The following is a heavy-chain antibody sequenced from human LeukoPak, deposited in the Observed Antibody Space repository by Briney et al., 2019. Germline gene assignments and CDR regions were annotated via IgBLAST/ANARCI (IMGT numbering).Heavy chain of an antibody. CDR2: IYSGGST. Sequence: PGRSLRLSCTASGFTFGDYAMSWVRQAPGKGLEWVSIIYSGGSTYYADSVKGRFTISRDNSKNTLYLQMNSLRVEDTAVYYCARELHWGQGTLVTVSS. D-gene: IGHD1-26*01. CDR3: ARELH. V-gene: IGHV3-66*02. J-gene: IGHJ4*02. CDR1: GFTFGDYA.